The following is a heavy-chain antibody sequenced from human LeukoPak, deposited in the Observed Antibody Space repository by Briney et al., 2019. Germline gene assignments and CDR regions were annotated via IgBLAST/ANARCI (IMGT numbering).Heavy chain of an antibody. CDR3: ARVGRWGELSLYPDY. Sequence: SETLSLTCTVSGGSISSYYWSWIRQPPGKGLEWIGYIYYSGSTNYNPSLKSRVTISVDTSKNQFSLKLSSVTAADTAVYYCARVGRWGELSLYPDYWGQETLVTVSS. V-gene: IGHV4-59*01. CDR2: IYYSGST. D-gene: IGHD3-16*02. CDR1: GGSISSYY. J-gene: IGHJ4*02.